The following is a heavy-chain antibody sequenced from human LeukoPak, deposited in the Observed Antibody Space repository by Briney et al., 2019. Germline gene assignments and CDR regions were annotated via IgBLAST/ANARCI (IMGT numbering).Heavy chain of an antibody. J-gene: IGHJ4*02. D-gene: IGHD3-10*01. CDR2: ISWNSGSI. Sequence: PGGSLRLSCAASGFTFDDYAMHWVRQAPGKGLEWVSGISWNSGSIGYAVSVKGRFTISRDNAKNSLYLQMNSLRAEDTALYYCAKDGGSGSYRYGFDYWGQGTLVTVSS. V-gene: IGHV3-9*01. CDR1: GFTFDDYA. CDR3: AKDGGSGSYRYGFDY.